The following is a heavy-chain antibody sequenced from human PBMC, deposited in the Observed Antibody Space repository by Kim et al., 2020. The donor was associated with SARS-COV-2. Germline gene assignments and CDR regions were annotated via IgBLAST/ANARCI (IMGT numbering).Heavy chain of an antibody. CDR3: ARGAIGDY. Sequence: NRYTKAYAESVKGRVNISRDDSNNSLYLQMNSLKIEDTAVYYCARGAIGDYWGQGTLVTVSS. D-gene: IGHD3-16*01. J-gene: IGHJ4*02. CDR2: NRYTK. V-gene: IGHV3-72*01.